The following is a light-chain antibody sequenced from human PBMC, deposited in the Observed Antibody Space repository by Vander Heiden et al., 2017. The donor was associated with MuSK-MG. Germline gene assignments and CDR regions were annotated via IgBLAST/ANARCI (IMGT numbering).Light chain of an antibody. CDR3: QSYDSGLTASV. J-gene: IGLJ1*01. CDR1: SSTIGAGFD. V-gene: IGLV1-40*01. Sequence: QSVLTQPPSVSGAPEQRVTISCTGPSSTIGAGFDVHWYQQRPGTPPKLLVFENTNRPSGVPDRFSASTSDTSATLTITGLQAEDEADYYCQSYDSGLTASVFGTGTRLVVL. CDR2: ENT.